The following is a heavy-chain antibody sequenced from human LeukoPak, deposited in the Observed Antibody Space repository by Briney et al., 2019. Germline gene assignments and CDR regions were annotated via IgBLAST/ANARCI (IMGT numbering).Heavy chain of an antibody. CDR1: GFMFSNYA. CDR2: ISGNGGNT. J-gene: IGHJ4*02. CDR3: AKALVLLWFGELSGFDY. Sequence: GGSLRLSCAASGFMFSNYAMSWVRQAPGKGLEWVSAISGNGGNTYYVDSVKGRFTISRDNSKNTLYLQMNSLRAEDTAVYYCAKALVLLWFGELSGFDYWGQGTLVTVSS. D-gene: IGHD3-10*01. V-gene: IGHV3-23*01.